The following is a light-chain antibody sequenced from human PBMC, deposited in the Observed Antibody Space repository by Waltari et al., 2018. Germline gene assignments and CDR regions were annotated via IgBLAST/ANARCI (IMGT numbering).Light chain of an antibody. CDR3: QQYYSTLVT. CDR1: QSVFYSHNSKNY. Sequence: DIVMTQSPDSLAVSLGERATINCKSSQSVFYSHNSKNYLAWYQQKPGQPPKLLIYGASARESGVPDRFCGSGSGTDFTLTISNLQTAYVSVYYCQQYYSTLVTFGGGTKVEIK. V-gene: IGKV4-1*01. J-gene: IGKJ4*01. CDR2: GAS.